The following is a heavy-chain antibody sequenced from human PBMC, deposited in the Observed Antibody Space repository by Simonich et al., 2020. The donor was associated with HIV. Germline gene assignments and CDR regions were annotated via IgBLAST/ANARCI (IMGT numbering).Heavy chain of an antibody. CDR2: INHSGGT. V-gene: IGHV4-34*01. J-gene: IGHJ4*02. D-gene: IGHD5-18*01. Sequence: QVQLQQWGAGLLKPSETLSLTCAVYGGSFSGYFWSWIRQPPGKGLGWIGEINHSGGTNYSPSLKSRVTISVDKSKNQFSLKLSSVTAADTAVYYCARDQSPIQASDYWGQGTLVTVSS. CDR3: ARDQSPIQASDY. CDR1: GGSFSGYF.